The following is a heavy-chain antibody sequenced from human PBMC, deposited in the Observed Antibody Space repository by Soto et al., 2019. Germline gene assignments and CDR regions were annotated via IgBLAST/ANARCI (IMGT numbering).Heavy chain of an antibody. D-gene: IGHD6-13*01. CDR1: GYSISSGYY. CDR2: TYYCASS. Sequence: SETLSLTCAVSGYSISSGYYWGWIRQPPGKGLEWLGTTYYCASSYYNPSLRSRITILLDASPNQLSLKLSSVTAADTAVYFCVRVAGSASWYETDSWGQGILVTVSS. J-gene: IGHJ4*02. V-gene: IGHV4-38-2*01. CDR3: VRVAGSASWYETDS.